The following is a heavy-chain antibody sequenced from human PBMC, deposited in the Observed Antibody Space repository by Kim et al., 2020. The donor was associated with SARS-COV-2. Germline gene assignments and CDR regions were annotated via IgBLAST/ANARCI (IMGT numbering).Heavy chain of an antibody. CDR2: ISYDGTNK. J-gene: IGHJ4*02. CDR3: ARGKPLTGLRLGELLGVVDS. CDR1: GFTFSSYA. Sequence: GGSLRLSCAASGFTFSSYAMHWVRQAPGKGLQWLADISYDGTNKYYAGSVRGRFTMSRDNSENTLVLQMNSLRAEDTAIYYCARGKPLTGLRLGELLGVVDSWGQGPLVTVSS. V-gene: IGHV3-30*04. D-gene: IGHD3-16*01.